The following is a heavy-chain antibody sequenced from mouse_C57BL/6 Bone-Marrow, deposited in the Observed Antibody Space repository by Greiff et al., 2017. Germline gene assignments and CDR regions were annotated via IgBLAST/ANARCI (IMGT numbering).Heavy chain of an antibody. J-gene: IGHJ2*01. CDR3: ASYSAVVATFDY. CDR1: GYTFTSYW. V-gene: IGHV1-7*01. Sequence: QVQLQQSGAELAKPGASVKLSCKASGYTFTSYWMHWVKQRPGQGLEWIGFINPSSGDTKYNQKFQDKATLTADQSSSTAYMQLSSLTSEGSAVYYCASYSAVVATFDYWGQGTTLTVS. D-gene: IGHD1-1*01. CDR2: INPSSGDT.